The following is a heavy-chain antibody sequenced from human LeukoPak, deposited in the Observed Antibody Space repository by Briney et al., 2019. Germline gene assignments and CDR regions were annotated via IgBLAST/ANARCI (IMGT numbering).Heavy chain of an antibody. CDR2: IKEDGNED. CDR3: TRGDRGYAESLY. V-gene: IGHV3-7*02. Sequence: GGSLRLSCAASGFTFSSYWMYWVRQAPGKGLEWVGNIKEDGNEDYYVDSVEGRFVIFRDNAKNSLYLQMHSLRAEDTAVYYCTRGDRGYAESLYWGRGTLVTVSS. CDR1: GFTFSSYW. J-gene: IGHJ4*02. D-gene: IGHD5-12*01.